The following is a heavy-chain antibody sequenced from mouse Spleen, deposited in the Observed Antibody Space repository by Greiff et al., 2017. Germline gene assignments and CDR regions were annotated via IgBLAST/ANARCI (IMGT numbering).Heavy chain of an antibody. CDR2: IYPRDGST. CDR3: ARSLYGNYWYFDV. J-gene: IGHJ1*01. Sequence: VKLMESDAELVKPGASVKISCKVSGYTFTDHTIHWMKQRPEQGLEWIGYIYPRDGSTKYNEKFKGKATLTADKSSSTAYMQLNSLTSEDSAVYFCARSLYGNYWYFDVWGAGTTVTVSS. CDR1: GYTFTDHT. V-gene: IGHV1-78*01. D-gene: IGHD2-1*01.